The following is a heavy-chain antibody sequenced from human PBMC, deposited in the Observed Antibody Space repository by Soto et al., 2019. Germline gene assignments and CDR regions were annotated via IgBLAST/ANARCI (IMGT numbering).Heavy chain of an antibody. D-gene: IGHD3-9*01. J-gene: IGHJ5*02. CDR3: AGHYDILTGYYLFGSGFDP. CDR2: INAGNGNT. CDR1: GYTFTSYA. Sequence: ASVKVSCKASGYTFTSYAMHWVRQAPGQRLEWMGWINAGNGNTKYSQKFQGRVTITRDTSASTAYMELSSLRSEDTAVYYCAGHYDILTGYYLFGSGFDPWGQGTLVTVS. V-gene: IGHV1-3*01.